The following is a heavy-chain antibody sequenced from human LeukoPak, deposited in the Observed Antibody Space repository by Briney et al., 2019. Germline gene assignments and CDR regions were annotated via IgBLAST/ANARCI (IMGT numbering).Heavy chain of an antibody. V-gene: IGHV4-59*01. CDR2: IYYSGST. J-gene: IGHJ3*02. CDR1: GGSISSYY. Sequence: KPSETLSLTCTVSGGSISSYYWSWIRQPPGKGLEWIGYIYYSGSTNYNPSLKSRVTISLDTSGNQFSLKLSSVTAADTAVYYCASGYCGGACQLGGVDMWGQGTMVTVSS. D-gene: IGHD2-21*02. CDR3: ASGYCGGACQLGGVDM.